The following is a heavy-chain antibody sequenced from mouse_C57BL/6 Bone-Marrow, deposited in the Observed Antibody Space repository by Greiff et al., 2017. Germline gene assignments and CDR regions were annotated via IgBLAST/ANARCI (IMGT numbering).Heavy chain of an antibody. J-gene: IGHJ1*03. CDR3: ARHGGYGSSYWYFDV. CDR2: LSNLAYSI. CDR1: GFTFSDYG. V-gene: IGHV5-15*01. D-gene: IGHD1-1*01. Sequence: EVKLMESGGGLVQPGGSLKLSCAASGFTFSDYGMAWVRPAPRKGPEWVAFLSNLAYSIYYADTVTGRFTISRENAKNTLYLEMSSLRSEDTAMYYCARHGGYGSSYWYFDVWGTGTTVTVSS.